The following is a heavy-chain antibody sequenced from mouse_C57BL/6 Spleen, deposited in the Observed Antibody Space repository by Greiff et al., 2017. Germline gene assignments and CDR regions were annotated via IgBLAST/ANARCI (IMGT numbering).Heavy chain of an antibody. CDR3: ARPYEGY. V-gene: IGHV1-69*01. D-gene: IGHD1-1*01. CDR1: GYTFTSYW. CDR2: IDPSDSYT. Sequence: QVHVKQPGAELVMPGASVKLSCKASGYTFTSYWMHWVKQRPGQGLEWIGEIDPSDSYTNSNQKFKGKSTLTVDKSSSTAYMQLSSLTSEDSAVYYCARPYEGYWGQGTTLTVSS. J-gene: IGHJ2*01.